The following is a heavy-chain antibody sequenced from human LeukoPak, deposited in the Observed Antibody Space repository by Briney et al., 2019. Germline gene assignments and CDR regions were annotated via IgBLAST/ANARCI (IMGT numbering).Heavy chain of an antibody. Sequence: PGGSLRLSCAASGFNFSSYEMIWVRQAPGKGLEWISYISTSGSTIYYGDSVEGRFTISRDNAKNSLYLQMNSLRAEDTAVYYCGRGDYSSSWYLDHWGQGTPVTVSS. CDR3: GRGDYSSSWYLDH. J-gene: IGHJ4*02. V-gene: IGHV3-48*03. CDR1: GFNFSSYE. CDR2: ISTSGSTI. D-gene: IGHD6-13*01.